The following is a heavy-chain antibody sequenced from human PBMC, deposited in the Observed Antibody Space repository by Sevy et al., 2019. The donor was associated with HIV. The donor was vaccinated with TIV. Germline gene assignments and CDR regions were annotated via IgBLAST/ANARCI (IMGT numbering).Heavy chain of an antibody. CDR2: IKQDESEK. CDR1: GFSFSSYW. Sequence: GGSLRLSCAASGFSFSSYWMHWVRHAPGKGLEWVANIKQDESEKYYVASVKGRFTIYRDNAKNSVYLQMNSLRPEDTAIYYCARGNSGSFDYWGQGTLVTVSS. D-gene: IGHD3-22*01. CDR3: ARGNSGSFDY. V-gene: IGHV3-7*04. J-gene: IGHJ4*02.